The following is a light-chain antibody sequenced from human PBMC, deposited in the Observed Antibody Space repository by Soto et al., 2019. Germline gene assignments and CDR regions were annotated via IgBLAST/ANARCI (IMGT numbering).Light chain of an antibody. V-gene: IGKV3-20*01. CDR1: QTVTSIY. CDR3: QQYDDSPPKYT. CDR2: GAS. J-gene: IGKJ2*01. Sequence: EVVLTQSPGTLSVSPGERATLSCRASQTVTSIYLAWYQQKPGQAPRLLIYGASSSAAGIPDRFSGSGYGTDFTLTISRLEPEDFAVYYCQQYDDSPPKYTFGQGTKLEIK.